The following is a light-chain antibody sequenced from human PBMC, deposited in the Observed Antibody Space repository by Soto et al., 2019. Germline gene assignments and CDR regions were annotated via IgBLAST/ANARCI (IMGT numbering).Light chain of an antibody. J-gene: IGKJ2*01. CDR1: QSVSSSY. CDR3: QQYGSSPTT. V-gene: IGKV3-20*01. Sequence: EIVLTQSPGTLSLSPGERATLSCRASQSVSSSYLAWYQQKPGQAPRLLIYGASSRATGMPDRFSGSGYGTDFTLTISRLEPEDFAVYYCQQYGSSPTTFGQGTKLEIK. CDR2: GAS.